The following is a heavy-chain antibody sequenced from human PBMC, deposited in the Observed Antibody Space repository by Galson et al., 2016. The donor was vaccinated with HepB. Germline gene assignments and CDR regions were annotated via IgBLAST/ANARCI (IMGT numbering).Heavy chain of an antibody. J-gene: IGHJ3*02. Sequence: SLRLSCAASGFTFSRYTMNWVRRAPGKGPEWVASISSSSTYIYYADSMKGRFTISRDNAKKSLYLQMSSLRAEDTAVYYCARESSGYDYDFDIWGQGTMVTVSS. V-gene: IGHV3-21*01. D-gene: IGHD5-12*01. CDR2: ISSSSTYI. CDR3: ARESSGYDYDFDI. CDR1: GFTFSRYT.